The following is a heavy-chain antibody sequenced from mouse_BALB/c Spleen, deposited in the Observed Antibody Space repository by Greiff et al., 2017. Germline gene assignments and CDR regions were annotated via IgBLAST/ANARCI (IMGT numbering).Heavy chain of an antibody. Sequence: VQLQQSGAELSKPGASVKMSCKASGYTFTSYWMHWVKQRPGQGLEWIGYINPSTGYTEYNQKFKDKATLTADKSSSTAYMQLSSLTSEDSAVYYCGGVLTGTVDYWGQGTTLTVSS. D-gene: IGHD4-1*01. J-gene: IGHJ2*01. CDR3: GGVLTGTVDY. CDR1: GYTFTSYW. CDR2: INPSTGYT. V-gene: IGHV1-7*01.